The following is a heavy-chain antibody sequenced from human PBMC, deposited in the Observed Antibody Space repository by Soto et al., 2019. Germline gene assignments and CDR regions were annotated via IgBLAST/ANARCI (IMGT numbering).Heavy chain of an antibody. Sequence: QVQLVQSGAEVKKPGASVKVSCKASGYTFSNYYIHWVRQAPGQGLEWMGIINPNCGSTTYAQKFQCRVTRTRDTATSTVYMELSSLTSEDTALYYGARDGWFSALRMPFGLDVWGQGTTVTVSS. CDR1: GYTFSNYY. CDR3: ARDGWFSALRMPFGLDV. V-gene: IGHV1-46*01. D-gene: IGHD3-3*01. J-gene: IGHJ6*02. CDR2: INPNCGST.